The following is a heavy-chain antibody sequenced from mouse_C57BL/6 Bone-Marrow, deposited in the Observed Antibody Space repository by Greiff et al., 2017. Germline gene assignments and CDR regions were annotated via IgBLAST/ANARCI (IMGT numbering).Heavy chain of an antibody. D-gene: IGHD1-1*01. CDR3: ARGAVVAHWYFDV. V-gene: IGHV1-52*01. CDR1: GYTFTSYW. J-gene: IGHJ1*03. Sequence: VQLQQPGAELVRPGSSVKLSCKASGYTFTSYWMHWVKQRPIQGLEWIGNIDPSDSETNYNQKFKDKATLTVDKSSSTAYMQLSSLTSEDSAVYYCARGAVVAHWYFDVWGTGTTVTVSS. CDR2: IDPSDSET.